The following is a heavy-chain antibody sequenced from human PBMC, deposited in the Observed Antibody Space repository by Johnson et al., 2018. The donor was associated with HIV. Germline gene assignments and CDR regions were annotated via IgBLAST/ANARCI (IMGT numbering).Heavy chain of an antibody. D-gene: IGHD6-6*01. J-gene: IGHJ3*02. CDR1: AFPFDDHA. CDR2: I. Sequence: VQLVESGGGLVQPGRSLRLSCAASAFPFDDHALHWVRQTPGKGLQWFSIILKGRFTISRDNAKNDLDLQMHSLRAEDTAVYYCARDGSQLADAFDIWGQGTMVTVSS. CDR3: ARDGSQLADAFDI. V-gene: IGHV3-9*01.